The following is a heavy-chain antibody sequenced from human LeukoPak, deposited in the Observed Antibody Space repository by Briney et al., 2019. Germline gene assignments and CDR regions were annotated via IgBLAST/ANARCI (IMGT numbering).Heavy chain of an antibody. Sequence: PGRSLRLSCAASGFTFSSYGMHWVRQAPGKGLEWVAVIWYDGSNYYYADSVKGRFIISRDNSKNTLHLQMNSLRAEDTAVYYCAKDRVDGGYGDYTGSFDYWGQGTLVTVSS. CDR1: GFTFSSYG. D-gene: IGHD4-17*01. CDR3: AKDRVDGGYGDYTGSFDY. J-gene: IGHJ4*02. CDR2: IWYDGSNY. V-gene: IGHV3-33*06.